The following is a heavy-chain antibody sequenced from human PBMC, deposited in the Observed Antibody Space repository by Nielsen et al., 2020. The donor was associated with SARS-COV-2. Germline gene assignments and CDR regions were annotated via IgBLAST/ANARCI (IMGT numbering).Heavy chain of an antibody. Sequence: GESLKISCKGSGYSFTSYWIGWVRQMPGKGLEWMGIIYPGDSDTRYSPSFQGQVTISADKSISTAYLQWSSLKASDTAMYYCARRYCSGGSCYYGMDVWGQGTTVTVSS. V-gene: IGHV5-51*01. CDR3: ARRYCSGGSCYYGMDV. D-gene: IGHD2-15*01. CDR2: IYPGDSDT. J-gene: IGHJ6*02. CDR1: GYSFTSYW.